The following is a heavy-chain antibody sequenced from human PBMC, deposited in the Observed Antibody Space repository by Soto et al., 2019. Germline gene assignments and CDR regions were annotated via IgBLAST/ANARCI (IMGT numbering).Heavy chain of an antibody. CDR3: VKDRAFRTVAGADQ. J-gene: IGHJ4*02. D-gene: IGHD6-19*01. Sequence: EVYLLESGGGLVQRGGSLRLSCTVSGFTFRSYAMNWVRQAPGGGLEWVSNIIGSGDNTYYADSVKGRFTISRDNSQNTSFLQMDSLRVEDTATYYCVKDRAFRTVAGADQWGQGTLVTVSS. V-gene: IGHV3-23*01. CDR2: IIGSGDNT. CDR1: GFTFRSYA.